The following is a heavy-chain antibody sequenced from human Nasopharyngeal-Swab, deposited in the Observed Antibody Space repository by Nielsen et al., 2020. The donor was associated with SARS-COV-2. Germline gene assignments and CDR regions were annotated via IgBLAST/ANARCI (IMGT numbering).Heavy chain of an antibody. V-gene: IGHV3-15*07. Sequence: ESLTISCAASGFTFSNAWMNWVRQAPGKGLEWVGRIKSKTDGGTTDYAAPVKGRFTISRDDSKNTLYLQMNSLKTEDTAVYYCTTGDSGSYYAYYYYYMDVWGKGTTVTVSS. CDR1: GFTFSNAW. D-gene: IGHD1-26*01. CDR3: TTGDSGSYYAYYYYYMDV. CDR2: IKSKTDGGTT. J-gene: IGHJ6*03.